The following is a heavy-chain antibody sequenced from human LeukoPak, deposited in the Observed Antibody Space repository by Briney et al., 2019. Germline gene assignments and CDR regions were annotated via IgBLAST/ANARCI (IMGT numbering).Heavy chain of an antibody. CDR2: IIPIFGTA. V-gene: IGHV1-69*13. CDR1: GGTFSSYA. J-gene: IGHJ6*02. CDR3: ARDRDTAMVTPSSTTYGMDV. D-gene: IGHD5-18*01. Sequence: SVNVSCKASGGTFSSYAISWVRQAPGQGLEWMGGIIPIFGTANYAQKFQGRVTITADESTSTAYMELSSLRSEDTAVYYCARDRDTAMVTPSSTTYGMDVWGQGTTVTVYS.